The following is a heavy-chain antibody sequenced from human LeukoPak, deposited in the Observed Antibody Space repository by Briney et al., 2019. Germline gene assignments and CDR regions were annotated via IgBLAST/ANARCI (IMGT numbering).Heavy chain of an antibody. CDR2: IKQDGSEK. CDR3: ARHRSGGSQDDAFDI. J-gene: IGHJ3*02. Sequence: GGPLRLSCAASEFTFSTCWMSWVRQAPGKGLEWVAHIKQDGSEKYYVHSVKGRFTISRQKHKNSLFLQMNSLRAEDTAVYYCARHRSGGSQDDAFDIWGQGTMVTVSS. V-gene: IGHV3-7*01. D-gene: IGHD2-15*01. CDR1: EFTFSTCW.